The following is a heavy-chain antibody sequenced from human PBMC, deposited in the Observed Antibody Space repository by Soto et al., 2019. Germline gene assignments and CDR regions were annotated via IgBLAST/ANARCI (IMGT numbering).Heavy chain of an antibody. Sequence: KAXGTLGLTCTVSGGSISSRDSYWGWIRQPPGKGLEWIGSFHYSGSTYYNPSLKSRVTISVDTSKNQLSLRVTSVTAADTAVYYCARGFGRSHFDYWGQGTLVTVSS. CDR2: FHYSGST. CDR3: ARGFGRSHFDY. V-gene: IGHV4-39*01. J-gene: IGHJ4*02. D-gene: IGHD3-16*01. CDR1: GGSISSRDSY.